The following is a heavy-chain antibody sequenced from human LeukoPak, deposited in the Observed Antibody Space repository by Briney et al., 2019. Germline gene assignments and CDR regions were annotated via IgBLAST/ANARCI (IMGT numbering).Heavy chain of an antibody. D-gene: IGHD5-18*01. CDR1: GFIFSSHW. CDR2: ISHNGYST. J-gene: IGHJ4*02. CDR3: ARGNNYAYDY. V-gene: IGHV3-64*02. Sequence: GGSLRLSCAASGFIFSSHWMTWVRQATGKGLEYVSAISHNGYSTYYADSVKGRFTVSRDDSKSTLYLHMGSLRAEDMAVYYCARGNNYAYDYWGQGALVTVSS.